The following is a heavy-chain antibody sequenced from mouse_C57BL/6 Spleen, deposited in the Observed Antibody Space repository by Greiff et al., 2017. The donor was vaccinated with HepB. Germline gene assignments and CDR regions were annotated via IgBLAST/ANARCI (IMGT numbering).Heavy chain of an antibody. Sequence: VKLMESGPGLVQPSQSLSITCTVSGFSLTSYGVHWVRQSPGKGLEWLGVIWSGGSTDYNAAFISRLSISKDNSKSQVFFKMNSLQADDTAIYYCARTRRGIDYYAMDYWGQGTSVTVSS. CDR1: GFSLTSYG. CDR2: IWSGGST. J-gene: IGHJ4*01. V-gene: IGHV2-2*01. CDR3: ARTRRGIDYYAMDY.